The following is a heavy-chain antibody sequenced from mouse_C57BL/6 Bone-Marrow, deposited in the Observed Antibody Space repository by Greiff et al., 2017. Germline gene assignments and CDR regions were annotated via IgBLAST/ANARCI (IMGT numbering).Heavy chain of an antibody. Sequence: QVQLQQSGAELARPGASVKLSCKASGYTFTSYGISWVKQRTGQGLEWIGEIYPRSGNTYYNEKFKGKATLTADKSSSTAYMELRSLTSEDSAVYFWARHYDYAWFAYWGQGTLVTVSA. CDR3: ARHYDYAWFAY. D-gene: IGHD2-4*01. J-gene: IGHJ3*01. V-gene: IGHV1-81*01. CDR2: IYPRSGNT. CDR1: GYTFTSYG.